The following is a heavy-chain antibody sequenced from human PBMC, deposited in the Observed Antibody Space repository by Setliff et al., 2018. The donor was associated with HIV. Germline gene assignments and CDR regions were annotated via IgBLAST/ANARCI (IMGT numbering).Heavy chain of an antibody. CDR1: GDTFNNYA. J-gene: IGHJ4*02. D-gene: IGHD3-10*01. Sequence: ASVKVSCKASGDTFNNYAISWVRQAPGQGLEWMGRINPNSGGTNYAQKFQGRVTMTRDTSISTAYMELSRLRSEDTAVYYCARGKLWPDYWGQGTLVTVSS. V-gene: IGHV1-2*06. CDR3: ARGKLWPDY. CDR2: INPNSGGT.